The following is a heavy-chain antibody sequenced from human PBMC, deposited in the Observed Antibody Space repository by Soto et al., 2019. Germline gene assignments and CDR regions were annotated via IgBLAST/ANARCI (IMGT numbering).Heavy chain of an antibody. Sequence: LSLSCAASGFTFSTYAMSWVRQAPGKGLVWVSAISGSGGSTFYADSVKGRFTISRDNYMNTLYLQMNSLRTGDTAVYYCAHPRGFGVFDAYDIWGPGTMVTV. D-gene: IGHD3-10*01. CDR3: AHPRGFGVFDAYDI. J-gene: IGHJ3*02. CDR2: ISGSGGST. CDR1: GFTFSTYA. V-gene: IGHV3-23*01.